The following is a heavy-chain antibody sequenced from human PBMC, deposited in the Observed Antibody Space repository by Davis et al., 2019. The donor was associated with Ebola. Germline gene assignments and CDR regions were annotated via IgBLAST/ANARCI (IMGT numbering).Heavy chain of an antibody. CDR1: GYTFTSYA. CDR2: INAGNGNT. D-gene: IGHD3-9*01. CDR3: AREFDYDILTGTRDGMDV. J-gene: IGHJ6*04. V-gene: IGHV1-3*01. Sequence: ASVKVSCKASGYTFTSYAMHWVRQAPGQRLEWMGWINAGNGNTKYSQKFQGRVTITRDTSASTAYMELSSLRSEDTAVYYCAREFDYDILTGTRDGMDVWGKGTTVTVSS.